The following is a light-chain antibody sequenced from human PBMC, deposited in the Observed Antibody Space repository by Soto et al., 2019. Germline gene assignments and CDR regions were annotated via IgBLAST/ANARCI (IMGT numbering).Light chain of an antibody. Sequence: EIVMTQSPATLSLSPGERATLSCRASQSVNSNLALYQQNAGQAPRLLIYGTSTRATGIPARFSGSGSGTDFTLTISSLQFEDFAVYYCQQYNNWPRTFGQGTKVDI. CDR2: GTS. CDR3: QQYNNWPRT. J-gene: IGKJ1*01. CDR1: QSVNSN. V-gene: IGKV3-15*01.